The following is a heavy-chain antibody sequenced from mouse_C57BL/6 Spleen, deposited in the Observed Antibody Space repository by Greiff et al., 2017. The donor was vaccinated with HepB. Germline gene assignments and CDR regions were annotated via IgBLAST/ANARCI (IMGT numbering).Heavy chain of an antibody. Sequence: QVQLQQPGAELVRPGTSVKLSCKASGYTFTSYWMHWVKQRPGQGLEWIGVIDPSDSYTNYNQKFKGKATLTVDTSSSTAYMQLSSLPSEDSAVYYSARREEICAGYLTCFAYWGQGTLLTVSA. V-gene: IGHV1-59*01. CDR3: ARREEICAGYLTCFAY. CDR1: GYTFTSYW. J-gene: IGHJ3*01. CDR2: IDPSDSYT. D-gene: IGHD2-3*01.